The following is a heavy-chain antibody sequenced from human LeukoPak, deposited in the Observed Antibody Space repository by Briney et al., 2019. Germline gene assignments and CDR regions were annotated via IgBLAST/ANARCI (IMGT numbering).Heavy chain of an antibody. CDR3: ARGGYSYGYFYFDY. J-gene: IGHJ4*02. D-gene: IGHD5-18*01. CDR2: IGTAGDT. Sequence: GGSLRLSCAASGFTFSSYDMHWVRQATGKGLEWASAIGTAGDTYYPGSVKGRFTISRENAKNSLYLQMNSLRAGDTAVHYCARGGYSYGYFYFDYWGQGTLVTVSS. V-gene: IGHV3-13*04. CDR1: GFTFSSYD.